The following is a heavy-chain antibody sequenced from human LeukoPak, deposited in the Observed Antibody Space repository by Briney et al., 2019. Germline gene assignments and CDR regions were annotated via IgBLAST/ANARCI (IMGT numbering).Heavy chain of an antibody. J-gene: IGHJ3*02. CDR3: ARPGGQNYFDAFDI. D-gene: IGHD3-10*01. Sequence: GGSLRLSCAASGFTFSSYWMHWVRQAPGKGLVWASRINSDGSSTSYADSVKGRFTISRDNAKNTLYLQMNSLRAEDTAVYYCARPGGQNYFDAFDIWGQGTMVTVSS. CDR1: GFTFSSYW. V-gene: IGHV3-74*01. CDR2: INSDGSST.